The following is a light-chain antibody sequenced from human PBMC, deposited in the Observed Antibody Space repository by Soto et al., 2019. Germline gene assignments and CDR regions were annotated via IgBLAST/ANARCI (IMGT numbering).Light chain of an antibody. CDR1: QSVSSY. J-gene: IGKJ4*01. CDR2: DAS. CDR3: QQFSSYPLT. V-gene: IGKV3-11*01. Sequence: EIVMTQSPATLSVSPGERATLSCRASQSVSSYLAWYQQKPGQAPRLLIYDASNRATGIPDRFSGGGSGTDFTLTISRLEPEDFAVYYCQQFSSYPLTFDGGTKVDIK.